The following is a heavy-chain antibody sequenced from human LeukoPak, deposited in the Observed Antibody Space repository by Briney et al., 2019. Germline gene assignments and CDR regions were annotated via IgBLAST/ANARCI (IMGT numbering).Heavy chain of an antibody. J-gene: IGHJ4*02. CDR3: AREAVALGRHFDY. CDR1: GGSISSGGYY. CDR2: IYHSGST. V-gene: IGHV4-30-2*01. D-gene: IGHD6-19*01. Sequence: PSQTLSLTCTVSGGSISSGGYYWSWIRQPPGKGLEWIGYIYHSGSTYYNPSLKSRVTISVDRSKNQFSLKLSSVTAADTAVYYCAREAVALGRHFDYWGQGTLVTVSS.